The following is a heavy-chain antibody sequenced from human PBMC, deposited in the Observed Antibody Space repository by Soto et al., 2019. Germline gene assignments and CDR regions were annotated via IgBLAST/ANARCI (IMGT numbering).Heavy chain of an antibody. CDR2: INVGNGDT. CDR1: GITYNTYA. Sequence: ASVKVSCKASGITYNTYAIHWVRQAPGQGLEWMGWINVGNGDTRYSQIFEGRVTLARDTSANTVYMDMGSLKTEDTGIYYCARAISGYVTWGQGTLVTVSS. D-gene: IGHD5-12*01. CDR3: ARAISGYVT. V-gene: IGHV1-3*01. J-gene: IGHJ4*02.